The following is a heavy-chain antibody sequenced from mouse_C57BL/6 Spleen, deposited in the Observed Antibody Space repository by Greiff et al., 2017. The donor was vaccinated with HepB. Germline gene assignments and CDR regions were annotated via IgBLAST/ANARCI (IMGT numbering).Heavy chain of an antibody. J-gene: IGHJ3*01. CDR2: IHPNSGST. CDR3: ARSSYYDYNRFAY. Sequence: VQLQQSGAELVKPGASVKLSCKASGYTFTSYWMHWVKQRPGQGLEWIGMIHPNSGSTNYNEKFKSKATLTVDKSSSTAYMQLSSLTSEDSAVYYCARSSYYDYNRFAYWGQGTRVTVSA. V-gene: IGHV1-64*01. D-gene: IGHD2-4*01. CDR1: GYTFTSYW.